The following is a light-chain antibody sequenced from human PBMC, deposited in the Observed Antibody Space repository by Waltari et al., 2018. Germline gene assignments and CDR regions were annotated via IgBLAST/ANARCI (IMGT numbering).Light chain of an antibody. V-gene: IGKV2-28*01. J-gene: IGKJ4*01. CDR1: QGLLHSEGHIL. CDR2: LGS. Sequence: DIVLTQSPLSLPVTPGEPASISCRSSQGLLHSEGHILLDWYLQKPGQSPQLLIYLGSHRASGVPDRFSGTGSGTDFTLTISSLQAGDVAVYYCQQFYSTPLTFGGGTKVEIK. CDR3: QQFYSTPLT.